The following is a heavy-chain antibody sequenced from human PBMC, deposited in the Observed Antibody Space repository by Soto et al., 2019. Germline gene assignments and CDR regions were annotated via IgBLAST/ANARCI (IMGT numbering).Heavy chain of an antibody. D-gene: IGHD3-10*01. Sequence: QMQLQESGPGLVKPSQTLSLTCTVSGGSIRSGGYYWNWIRQHPGKGLEWIGYIYYNGSTYYNPSLKSRVTISVDMSKNQFSLKLTSVTAADTAVYYGARLRWFGETHDAFDLWGQGTMVTVSS. J-gene: IGHJ3*01. V-gene: IGHV4-31*03. CDR1: GGSIRSGGYY. CDR3: ARLRWFGETHDAFDL. CDR2: IYYNGST.